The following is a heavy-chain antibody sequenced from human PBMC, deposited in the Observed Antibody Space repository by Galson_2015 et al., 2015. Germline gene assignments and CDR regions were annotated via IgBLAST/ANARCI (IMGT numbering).Heavy chain of an antibody. CDR3: ARHDGGGLVVVPAAIDY. V-gene: IGHV5-51*01. Sequence: QSGAEVKKPGESLKISCRGSGYSFTSYWIAWVRQMPGKGLEWMGIIWPGDSDTRYSPSFQGQVTISADKSISTAYLQWSSLKASDTAMYYCARHDGGGLVVVPAAIDYWGQGTLVTVSS. D-gene: IGHD2-2*01. CDR1: GYSFTSYW. CDR2: IWPGDSDT. J-gene: IGHJ4*02.